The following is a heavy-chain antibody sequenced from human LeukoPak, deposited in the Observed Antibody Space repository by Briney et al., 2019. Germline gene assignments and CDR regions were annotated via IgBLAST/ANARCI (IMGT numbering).Heavy chain of an antibody. CDR3: ARDLGGSFDY. V-gene: IGHV3-74*01. CDR2: VNPGGSLT. D-gene: IGHD1-26*01. J-gene: IGHJ4*02. CDR1: GFTFSDYY. Sequence: GGSLRLSCAASGFTFSDYYMSWIRQAPGKGPVWVARVNPGGSLTTYADSVKGRFTISRDNAKNTLSLEMNNLRDDDTAVYYCARDLGGSFDYCGQGTVVTVSS.